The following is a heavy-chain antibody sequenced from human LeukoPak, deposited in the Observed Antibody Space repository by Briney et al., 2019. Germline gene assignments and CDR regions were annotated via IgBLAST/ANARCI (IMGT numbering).Heavy chain of an antibody. Sequence: GASVKVSCKASGGTFSSYAISWVRQAPGQGLEWMGGIIPIFGTANYAQKFQGRVTITADESTSTAYMELSSLRSEDTAVYYCAKVPTMVRTRGDWFDPWGQGTLVTVSS. CDR2: IIPIFGTA. CDR1: GGTFSSYA. V-gene: IGHV1-69*13. CDR3: AKVPTMVRTRGDWFDP. J-gene: IGHJ5*02. D-gene: IGHD3-10*01.